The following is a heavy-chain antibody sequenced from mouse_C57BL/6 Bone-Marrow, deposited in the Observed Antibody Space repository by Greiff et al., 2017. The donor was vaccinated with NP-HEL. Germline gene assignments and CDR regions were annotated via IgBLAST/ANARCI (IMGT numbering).Heavy chain of an antibody. J-gene: IGHJ4*01. CDR2: ISSGGSYT. D-gene: IGHD1-1*01. Sequence: EVKLMESGGDLVKPGGSLKLSCAASGFTFSSYGMSWVRQTPDKRLEWVATISSGGSYTYYPDSGKGRFTISRDNAKNTLYLQMSSLKSEDTAMYYCARGPPIITTVVEGNAMDYWGQGTSVTVSS. V-gene: IGHV5-6*01. CDR1: GFTFSSYG. CDR3: ARGPPIITTVVEGNAMDY.